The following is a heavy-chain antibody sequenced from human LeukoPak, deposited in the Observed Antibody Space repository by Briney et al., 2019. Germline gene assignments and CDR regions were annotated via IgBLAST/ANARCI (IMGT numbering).Heavy chain of an antibody. CDR2: ISSSGDST. D-gene: IGHD5/OR15-5a*01. Sequence: GGSLRLSYAASGFILSTYTMNWVRQAPGKGLEWVSSISSSGDSTYYADSVKGRFTISRDNSKNTLYLQVNSLRAEDTAIYYCAKAAVYHDSCPDSWGQGTLVTVSS. CDR1: GFILSTYT. V-gene: IGHV3-23*01. J-gene: IGHJ4*02. CDR3: AKAAVYHDSCPDS.